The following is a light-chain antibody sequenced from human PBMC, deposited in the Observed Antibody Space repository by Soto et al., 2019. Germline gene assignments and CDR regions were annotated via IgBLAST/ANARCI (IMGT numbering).Light chain of an antibody. J-gene: IGLJ1*01. Sequence: QSALAQPASVSWSPGQLITISCTGSSSDIGGYDSVSWYQQHPGRAPKLIIYDVSNRPSGVSDRFSGSKSGNTASLTISGLQAEDEADYYCNSYTVTTTPGYVFGAGTKVTVL. V-gene: IGLV2-14*03. CDR2: DVS. CDR1: SSDIGGYDS. CDR3: NSYTVTTTPGYV.